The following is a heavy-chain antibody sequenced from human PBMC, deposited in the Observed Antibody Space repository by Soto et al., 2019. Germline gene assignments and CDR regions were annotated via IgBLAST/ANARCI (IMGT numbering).Heavy chain of an antibody. Sequence: SETLSLTCTVSGGPISTYYWNWIRQPPGKGLEWIGSFYYTGSINYDPSLKSRVTISVDTSKNQFSLKLSSVTAADTAVYYCARVSGIYYYGMDVWGQGTTVTVSS. J-gene: IGHJ6*02. CDR3: ARVSGIYYYGMDV. CDR2: FYYTGSI. V-gene: IGHV4-59*12. CDR1: GGPISTYY. D-gene: IGHD3-10*01.